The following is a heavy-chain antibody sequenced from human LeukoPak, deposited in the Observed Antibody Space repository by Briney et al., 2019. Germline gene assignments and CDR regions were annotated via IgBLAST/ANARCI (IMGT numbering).Heavy chain of an antibody. J-gene: IGHJ4*02. CDR2: ISGSGGST. D-gene: IGHD1-26*01. V-gene: IGHV3-23*01. Sequence: GGSLRLSCAASGITFSSHGMSWVRQAPGKGLEWVSSISGSGGSTYCADSVKGRFTISRDNSKNTLYLQMNSLRAEDTAVYYCTHGGIVGAYGWGQGTLVTVSS. CDR3: THGGIVGAYG. CDR1: GITFSSHG.